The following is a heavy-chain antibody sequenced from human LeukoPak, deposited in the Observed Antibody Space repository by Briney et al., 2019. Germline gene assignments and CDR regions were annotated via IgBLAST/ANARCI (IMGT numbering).Heavy chain of an antibody. V-gene: IGHV4-39*01. Sequence: PSETLSLTCTVSGVSISSSNSYWGWIRQPPGKGLEWIGSIYYSGNTYYNASLKSQVSISIDTSKNQFSLKLTSVTAADTAVYYCARLTSFGELYYFDYWGQGTLVTVSS. CDR1: GVSISSSNSY. D-gene: IGHD3-10*01. CDR2: IYYSGNT. CDR3: ARLTSFGELYYFDY. J-gene: IGHJ4*02.